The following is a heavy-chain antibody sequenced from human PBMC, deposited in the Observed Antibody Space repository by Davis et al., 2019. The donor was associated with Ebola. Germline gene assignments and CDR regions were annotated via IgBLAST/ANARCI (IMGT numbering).Heavy chain of an antibody. D-gene: IGHD1-26*01. Sequence: GGSLTLSCAASGFTFSTYAMGWVRQAPGKGLEWVSDISSGGGAPYYADSVKGRFTTFRDNPKNTLYLQMNSLRADDTAVYYCAKQRGVGAIDYDYWGRGTVVTVSS. CDR3: AKQRGVGAIDYDY. V-gene: IGHV3-23*01. CDR1: GFTFSTYA. J-gene: IGHJ4*02. CDR2: ISSGGGAP.